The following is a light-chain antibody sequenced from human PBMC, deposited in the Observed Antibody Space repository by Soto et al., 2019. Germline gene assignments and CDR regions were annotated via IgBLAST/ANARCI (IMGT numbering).Light chain of an antibody. CDR3: QQYYSTPRT. V-gene: IGKV4-1*01. J-gene: IGKJ1*01. CDR2: WAS. Sequence: DIVMTQSPDSLAVSLGETATINRKSSQSVLYSSNNKNYLAWYQQKPGQPHKLLIYWASTRESGVPDRFSGSGSGTDFTLTISSLQAEDVAVYYCQQYYSTPRTFGQGTKVDIK. CDR1: QSVLYSSNNKNY.